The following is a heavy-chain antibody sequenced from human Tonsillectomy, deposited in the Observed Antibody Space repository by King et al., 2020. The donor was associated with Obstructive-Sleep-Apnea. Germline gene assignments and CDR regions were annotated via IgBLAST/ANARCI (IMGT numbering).Heavy chain of an antibody. CDR3: FKGRKVYGMDV. J-gene: IGHJ6*04. D-gene: IGHD1-14*01. V-gene: IGHV3-15*01. CDR2: IKRKSNGGTT. CDR1: GFTFINAW. Sequence: VQLVESGGGLVKPGGSLRLSCAASGFTFINAWMTWVRQAPGKGLEWVGRIKRKSNGGTTEYAAPVKDRFTIPRDDSKNTVYLEMNSLKIRDKALYYCFKGRKVYGMDVWGKGTPVPVS.